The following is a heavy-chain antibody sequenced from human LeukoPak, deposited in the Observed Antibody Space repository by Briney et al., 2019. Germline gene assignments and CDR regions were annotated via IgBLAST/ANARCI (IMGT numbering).Heavy chain of an antibody. CDR2: INHSGST. V-gene: IGHV4-39*07. CDR3: AREGFRDSSGYYHFDY. J-gene: IGHJ4*02. D-gene: IGHD3-22*01. Sequence: SETLSLTCTVSGGSVSSGRYYWGWIRQPPGKGLEWIGEINHSGSTNYNPSLKSRVTISVDTSKNQFSLKLSSVTAADTAVYYCAREGFRDSSGYYHFDYWGQGTLVTVSS. CDR1: GGSVSSGRYY.